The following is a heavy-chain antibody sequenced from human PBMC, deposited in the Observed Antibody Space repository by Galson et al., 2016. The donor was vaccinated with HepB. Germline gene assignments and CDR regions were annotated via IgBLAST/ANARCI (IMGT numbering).Heavy chain of an antibody. CDR1: GFTFSTYG. D-gene: IGHD3-9*01. CDR2: ISHDGSNK. J-gene: IGHJ4*02. CDR3: AKDQGGLRFYDYLTYTPLDY. Sequence: SLRLSCAASGFTFSTYGMHWVRQAPGKGLECVAVISHDGSNKYYTDTVKGRFTISRDNSKNTLFLQMNSLRAEDTAVYYCAKDQGGLRFYDYLTYTPLDYWGQGTLVTVSS. V-gene: IGHV3-30*18.